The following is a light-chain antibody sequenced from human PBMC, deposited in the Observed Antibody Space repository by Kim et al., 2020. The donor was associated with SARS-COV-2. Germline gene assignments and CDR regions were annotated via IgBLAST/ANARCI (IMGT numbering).Light chain of an antibody. CDR2: GAS. J-gene: IGKJ2*01. Sequence: VSPGERAPLLLRARQSGSSNLAWYQQKTGQTPRLLIYGASTRATGIPARFSGSGSGTEFTLTISSLQSEDFAVYYCQQYNNWPPYTFGQGTKLEI. V-gene: IGKV3-15*01. CDR1: QSGSSN. CDR3: QQYNNWPPYT.